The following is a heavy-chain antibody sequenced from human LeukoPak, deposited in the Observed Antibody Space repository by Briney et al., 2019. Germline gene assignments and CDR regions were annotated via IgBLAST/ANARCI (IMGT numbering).Heavy chain of an antibody. CDR1: GYSFTNYW. D-gene: IGHD6-19*01. J-gene: IGHJ4*02. CDR2: IDPSDSYT. CDR3: AKSNSSGRYYFDY. Sequence: GESLKISCKSSGYSFTNYWISWVRQMPGKGLEWMGRIDPSDSYTKYSPSFQGHVTISADKSISTAYLRWSSLKASDTAMYYCAKSNSSGRYYFDYWGQGTLVTVSS. V-gene: IGHV5-10-1*01.